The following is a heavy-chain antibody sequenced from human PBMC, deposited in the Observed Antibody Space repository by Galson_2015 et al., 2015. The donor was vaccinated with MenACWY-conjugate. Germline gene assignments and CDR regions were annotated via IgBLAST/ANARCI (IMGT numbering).Heavy chain of an antibody. CDR1: GFTFNTSG. D-gene: IGHD3-22*01. V-gene: IGHV3-30*02. Sequence: SLRLSCAASGFTFNTSGIHWVRQAPGKGLEWVAFIPYDGTNKDYADSVKGRFTISRDNSKNTLYLQMNSLRAEDTAVYYCAKEARDYDTTRTSSYVHNDAFDIWGQGTMVTVSS. J-gene: IGHJ3*02. CDR2: IPYDGTNK. CDR3: AKEARDYDTTRTSSYVHNDAFDI.